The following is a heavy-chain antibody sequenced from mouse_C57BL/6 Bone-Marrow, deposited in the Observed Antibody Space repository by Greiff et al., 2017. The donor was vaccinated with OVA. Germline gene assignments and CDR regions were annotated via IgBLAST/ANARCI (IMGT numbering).Heavy chain of an antibody. Sequence: QVQLQQSGAELARPGASVKLSCKASGYTFTSYGISWVKQRTGQGLEWIGEIYPRSGNPYYNEKFKGKATLTADKSSSTAYMELRSLTSEDSAVYFCVRGPSTTVVATDYWGQGTTLTVSS. J-gene: IGHJ2*01. V-gene: IGHV1-81*01. CDR2: IYPRSGNP. D-gene: IGHD1-1*01. CDR3: VRGPSTTVVATDY. CDR1: GYTFTSYG.